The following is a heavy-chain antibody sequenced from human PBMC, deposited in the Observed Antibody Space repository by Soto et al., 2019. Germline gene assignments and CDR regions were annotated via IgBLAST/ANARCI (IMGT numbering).Heavy chain of an antibody. D-gene: IGHD4-17*01. CDR2: ISGSGGST. Sequence: RRLSCAASGFTFSSYAMSWVRQAPGKGLEWVSAISGSGGSTYYADSVKGRFTISRDNSKNTLYLQMNSLRAEDTAVYYCAKDLGLRWLNSPTLYYYYGMDVWGQGATVTVS. CDR1: GFTFSSYA. CDR3: AKDLGLRWLNSPTLYYYYGMDV. J-gene: IGHJ6*02. V-gene: IGHV3-23*01.